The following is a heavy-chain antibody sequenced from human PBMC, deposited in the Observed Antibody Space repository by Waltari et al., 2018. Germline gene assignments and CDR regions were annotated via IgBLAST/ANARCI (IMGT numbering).Heavy chain of an antibody. Sequence: QVQLQESGPGLVKPSETLSLTCTVSGGSISSHYWSWIRQPPGKGLEWSGYIYYSGSNNYNPSLKSRVTISVDTSKNQFSLKLSSVTAADTAVYYCARASTKTRWDFDYWGQGTLVTVSS. V-gene: IGHV4-59*11. CDR2: IYYSGSN. D-gene: IGHD6-13*01. J-gene: IGHJ4*02. CDR1: GGSISSHY. CDR3: ARASTKTRWDFDY.